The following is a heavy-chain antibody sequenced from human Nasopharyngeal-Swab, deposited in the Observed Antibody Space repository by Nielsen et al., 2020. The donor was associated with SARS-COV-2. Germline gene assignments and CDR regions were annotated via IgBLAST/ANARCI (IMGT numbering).Heavy chain of an antibody. CDR1: GFTVSGNF. CDR2: IYSAGQT. CDR3: ARGVGVDDFWSGRFDY. J-gene: IGHJ4*02. D-gene: IGHD3-3*01. V-gene: IGHV3-53*01. Sequence: GGSLRLSCAASGFTVSGNFMTWVRQAPGKGLEWVSVIYSAGQTNYADSVKGRFTISRDNSKNTLYLQMKSLRAEDTAVYYCARGVGVDDFWSGRFDYWGQGTLVTVSS.